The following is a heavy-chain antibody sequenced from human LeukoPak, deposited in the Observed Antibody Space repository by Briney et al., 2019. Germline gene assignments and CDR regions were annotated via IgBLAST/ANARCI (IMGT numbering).Heavy chain of an antibody. Sequence: GGSLRLSCAASGFTFSSYAMSWVRQAPGKGLEWVSAISGSGGSTYYADSVKGRFTISRDNSKNTLYLQMNSLRAEDTAVYYCARGPQLRFLSSWFDPWGQGTLVTVSS. CDR2: ISGSGGST. CDR1: GFTFSSYA. D-gene: IGHD3-3*01. CDR3: ARGPQLRFLSSWFDP. V-gene: IGHV3-23*01. J-gene: IGHJ5*02.